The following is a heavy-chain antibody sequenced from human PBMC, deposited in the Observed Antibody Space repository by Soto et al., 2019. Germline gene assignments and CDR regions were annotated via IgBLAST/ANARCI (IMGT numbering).Heavy chain of an antibody. D-gene: IGHD2-2*01. CDR2: IIPIFGTA. CDR3: ARHTKPAAPDYYYYYGMDV. V-gene: IGHV1-69*13. Sequence: ASVKVSCKASGGTFSSYAISWVRQAPGQGXEWMGGIIPIFGTANYAQKFQGRVTITADESTSTAYMELSSLRSEDTAVYYCARHTKPAAPDYYYYYGMDVWGQGTTVTVSS. J-gene: IGHJ6*02. CDR1: GGTFSSYA.